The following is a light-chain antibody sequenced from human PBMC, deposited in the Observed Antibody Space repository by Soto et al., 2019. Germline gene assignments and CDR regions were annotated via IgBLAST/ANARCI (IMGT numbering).Light chain of an antibody. CDR2: EVS. CDR3: SSYTSSATLV. Sequence: QSVLTQPASVSGSPGQSITISCTGTSSDVGGYNYVSWYQQHPGKTPKLMIYEVSNRPSGVSNRFSGSKSGNTASLTISGLLAEDEADYYCSSYTSSATLVFGTGTTVTVL. J-gene: IGLJ1*01. CDR1: SSDVGGYNY. V-gene: IGLV2-14*01.